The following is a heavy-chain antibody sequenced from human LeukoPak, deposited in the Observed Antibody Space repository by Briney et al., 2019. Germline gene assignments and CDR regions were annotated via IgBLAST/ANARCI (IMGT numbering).Heavy chain of an antibody. V-gene: IGHV3-33*08. Sequence: PGGSLRLSCAASGFTFSSYAVHWVRQAPGKGLEWVAVIWYDGSDKYYADSVKGRFTISRDNSKNTLYLQMNSLRAEDTAVYYCARGGCSGGSCPFDCWGQGTLVTVSS. CDR3: ARGGCSGGSCPFDC. CDR2: IWYDGSDK. J-gene: IGHJ4*02. CDR1: GFTFSSYA. D-gene: IGHD2-15*01.